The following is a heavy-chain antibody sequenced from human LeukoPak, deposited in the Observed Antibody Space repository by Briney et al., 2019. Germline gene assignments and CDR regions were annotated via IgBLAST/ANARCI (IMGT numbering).Heavy chain of an antibody. CDR2: IIPILGIA. CDR1: GYTFTSYD. V-gene: IGHV1-69*04. CDR3: AKDSIEGFFDY. J-gene: IGHJ4*02. D-gene: IGHD3-22*01. Sequence: GASVKVSCKASGYTFTSYDINWVRQAPGQGLEWMGRIIPILGIANYAQKFQGRVTITADKSTSTAYMELNSLRAEDTAVYYCAKDSIEGFFDYWGQGTLVTVSS.